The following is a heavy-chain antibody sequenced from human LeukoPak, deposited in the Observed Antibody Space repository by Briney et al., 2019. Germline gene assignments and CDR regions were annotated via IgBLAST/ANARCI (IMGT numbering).Heavy chain of an antibody. J-gene: IGHJ3*02. D-gene: IGHD3-16*01. CDR1: GFTFSNFW. CDR3: VRDPGWGAFDI. Sequence: GGSLRLSCAASGFTFSNFWVSWVRQAPGKGLEWVAIINPDGSTTGYVDSVKGRFTISRDNAKNSLCLQLNSLRAEDTAVYYCVRDPGWGAFDIWGQGTMVTVSS. V-gene: IGHV3-7*01. CDR2: INPDGSTT.